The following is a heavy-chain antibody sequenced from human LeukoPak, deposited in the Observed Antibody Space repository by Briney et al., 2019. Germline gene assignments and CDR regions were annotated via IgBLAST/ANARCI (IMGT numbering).Heavy chain of an antibody. CDR1: GGPLRSHH. CDR3: ARDQGPSDYDSTAFDI. J-gene: IGHJ3*02. V-gene: IGHV4-4*07. D-gene: IGHD3-22*01. CDR2: IYTSGST. Sequence: PEPLSLTCTVSGGPLRSHHWSWIRQPPGKGLGWIGRIYTSGSTNYNPSLKSRVTMSVDTSKNQFSLKLSSVTAADTAVYYCARDQGPSDYDSTAFDIWGQGTMVTVSS.